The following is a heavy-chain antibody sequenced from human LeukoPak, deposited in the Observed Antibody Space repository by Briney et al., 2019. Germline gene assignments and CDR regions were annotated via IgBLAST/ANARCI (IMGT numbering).Heavy chain of an antibody. CDR1: GGSICSYY. D-gene: IGHD2-15*01. J-gene: IGHJ4*02. CDR3: ARGVAVPANPFTSRLSTFDY. V-gene: IGHV4-59*01. Sequence: SETLSLTCTVWGGSICSYYWRGIRQPPGKGLEWIGDIYCSGSTNYNHSLKSRVTISVDTSKNQFSLKLNSVTAADTAVYYCARGVAVPANPFTSRLSTFDYWGQGTQVTVSS. CDR2: IYCSGST.